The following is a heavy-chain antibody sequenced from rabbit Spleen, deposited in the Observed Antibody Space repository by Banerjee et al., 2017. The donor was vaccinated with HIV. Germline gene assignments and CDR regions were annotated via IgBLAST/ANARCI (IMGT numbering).Heavy chain of an antibody. J-gene: IGHJ4*01. D-gene: IGHD1-1*01. CDR1: GFDFSNSYW. CDR2: IAPGSALT. V-gene: IGHV1S40*01. CDR3: AKDQNVNSGFYFGL. Sequence: QSLEESGGDLVKPGASLTLTCTASGFDFSNSYWICWVRQAPGKGLELIGCIAPGSALTYYASWAKGRFTVSKTSSNTVTLQMTSLTAADTATYFCAKDQNVNSGFYFGLWGPGTLVTVS.